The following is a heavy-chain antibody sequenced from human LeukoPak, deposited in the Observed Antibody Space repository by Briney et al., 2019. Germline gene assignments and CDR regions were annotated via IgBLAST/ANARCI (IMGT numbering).Heavy chain of an antibody. CDR2: IYYSGYT. CDR3: ARAAPMVRGSGDLNI. Sequence: PSETLSLTCTVSGGSFSSTNFYWGWIRQPPGKGLEWIGSIYYSGYTYYNPSLKRRVTMSIDTSKNQFSLKLNSVTAADTAVYYCARAAPMVRGSGDLNIWGQGSMVTVSS. J-gene: IGHJ3*02. V-gene: IGHV4-39*07. CDR1: GGSFSSTNFY. D-gene: IGHD3-10*01.